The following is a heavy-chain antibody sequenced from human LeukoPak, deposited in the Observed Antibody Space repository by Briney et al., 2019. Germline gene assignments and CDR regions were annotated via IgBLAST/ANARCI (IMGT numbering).Heavy chain of an antibody. J-gene: IGHJ5*02. CDR3: ARHSAVAGTDRWFDP. CDR1: GYSFTSYW. V-gene: IGHV5-51*01. Sequence: GESLKISCKGSGYSFTSYWIGWVRQMPGKGLEWMGIIYSGDSDTRYSPSFQGQVTISADKSISTAYLQWSSLKASDTAMYYCARHSAVAGTDRWFDPWGQGTLVTVSS. CDR2: IYSGDSDT. D-gene: IGHD6-19*01.